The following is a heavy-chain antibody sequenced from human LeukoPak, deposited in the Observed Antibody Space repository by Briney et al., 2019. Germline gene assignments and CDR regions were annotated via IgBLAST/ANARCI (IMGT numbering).Heavy chain of an antibody. D-gene: IGHD1-26*01. CDR2: ITANSANR. Sequence: GGSLRLSCVASGFYYNNYGMNWVRQAPGKGLEWVSGITANSANRYYADSVKGRFTISRDNAKNSLYLQMNSLRAEDTAVYYCARVRGSYYEDIDYWGQGTLVTVSS. CDR1: GFYYNNYG. CDR3: ARVRGSYYEDIDY. J-gene: IGHJ4*02. V-gene: IGHV3-21*01.